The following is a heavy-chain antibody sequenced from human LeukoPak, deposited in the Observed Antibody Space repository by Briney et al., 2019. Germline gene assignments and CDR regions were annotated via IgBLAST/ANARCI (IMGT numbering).Heavy chain of an antibody. Sequence: SETLSLTCTVSGGSISSSSYYWGWIRQPPGKGLEWIVSIYYSGSTYYNPSLKSRVTISVDTSKNQFSLKLSSVTAADTAVYYCARGRDQLRYFDWLSADAFDIWGQGTMVTVSS. CDR1: GGSISSSSYY. J-gene: IGHJ3*02. V-gene: IGHV4-39*07. D-gene: IGHD3-9*01. CDR2: IYYSGST. CDR3: ARGRDQLRYFDWLSADAFDI.